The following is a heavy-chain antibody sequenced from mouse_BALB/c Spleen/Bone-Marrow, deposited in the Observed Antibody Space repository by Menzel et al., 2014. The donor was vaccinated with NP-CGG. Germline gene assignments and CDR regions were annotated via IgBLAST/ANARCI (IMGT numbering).Heavy chain of an antibody. V-gene: IGHV1-67*01. Sequence: VLLVEFGPELVRPGVSVKIYCKGFGYTSSDYVMHWVKQSHAKSLEWIGIISTYSGNTNYNQKFKGKATMTVDKSSSTTYMKLARLQFEDSAIYSCARSYYGSSYPLDYWGQGTPVTVSS. CDR3: ARSYYGSSYPLDY. CDR1: GYTSSDYV. CDR2: ISTYSGNT. J-gene: IGHJ4*01. D-gene: IGHD1-1*01.